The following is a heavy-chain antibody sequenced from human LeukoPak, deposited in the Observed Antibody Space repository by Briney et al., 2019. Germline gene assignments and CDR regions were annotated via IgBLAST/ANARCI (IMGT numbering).Heavy chain of an antibody. J-gene: IGHJ4*02. CDR3: ARGGAGLGYNKDPY. Sequence: ASVKVSCKASADALSEYYMLWGRLAAGQGLEWMGWINPNNGDTNYAQKFQGRVTMTRDTSISTAYMELSRLTSGDTAVDYCARGGAGLGYNKDPYWGQGTLVTVSS. CDR1: ADALSEYY. D-gene: IGHD5-24*01. CDR2: INPNNGDT. V-gene: IGHV1-2*02.